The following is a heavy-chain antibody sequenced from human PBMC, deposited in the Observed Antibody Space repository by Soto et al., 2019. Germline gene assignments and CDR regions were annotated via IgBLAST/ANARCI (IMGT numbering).Heavy chain of an antibody. Sequence: GGSLRLSCAASGFTFCGYFMGWIRQAPGKGLEWVAAIGWSGGDTYYSDSIKGRFIISRDNSRNTLYLQMNSLRAEDTALYHCAKGGISASGFDSWGQGTLVTVSS. J-gene: IGHJ4*02. CDR3: AKGGISASGFDS. CDR1: GFTFCGYF. CDR2: IGWSGGDT. V-gene: IGHV3-23*01. D-gene: IGHD1-26*01.